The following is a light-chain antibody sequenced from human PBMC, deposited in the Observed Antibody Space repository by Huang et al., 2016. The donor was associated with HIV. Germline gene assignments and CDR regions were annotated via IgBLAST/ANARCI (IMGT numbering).Light chain of an antibody. CDR1: QNVNRY. CDR3: QQSAKTPRT. CDR2: VAS. V-gene: IGKV1-39*01. J-gene: IGKJ2*01. Sequence: DIQITQSPSSLSASVGDRVIITCRTSQNVNRYLNWYQQKPGKAPKILIYVASNLQSGVPSTFTGSGSGTDFTLTINSLQPEDSATYYCQQSAKTPRTFGLGTKLEI.